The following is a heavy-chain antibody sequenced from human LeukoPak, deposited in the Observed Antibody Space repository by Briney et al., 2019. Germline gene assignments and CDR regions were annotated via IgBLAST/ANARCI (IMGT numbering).Heavy chain of an antibody. D-gene: IGHD6-19*01. J-gene: IGHJ4*02. CDR3: ARQPVVNRRAVASNFDY. CDR2: IYFNGIT. Sequence: SETLSLTCSVSGGLISSSTTYYWAWIRHAPGKEREWIRSIYFNGITYYNASLQSRVTVSVDTYNNHFSLRLTSLSAADTAVYYCARQPVVNRRAVASNFDYWGKGTLVTVSS. V-gene: IGHV4-39*01. CDR1: GGLISSSTTYY.